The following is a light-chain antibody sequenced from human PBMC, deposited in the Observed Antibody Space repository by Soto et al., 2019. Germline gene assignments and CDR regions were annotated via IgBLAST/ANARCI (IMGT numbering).Light chain of an antibody. J-gene: IGKJ1*01. CDR3: HQYDSYPRT. CDR2: KAS. V-gene: IGKV1-5*03. Sequence: AWHQQKPGKAPKLLIYKASTLETYGPSMFSGGGSGTAFTLTISSLQADDFATYYCHQYDSYPRTFGQGTKVDIK.